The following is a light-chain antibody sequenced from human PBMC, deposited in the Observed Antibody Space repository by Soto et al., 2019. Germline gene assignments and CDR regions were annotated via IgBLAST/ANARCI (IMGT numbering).Light chain of an antibody. Sequence: QSVLTQPASVSGSPGQSITISCTGTSSDVGSYNYVSWYQQHPGKDPKLMIYEVRNRPSGVSDRFSGSKSGKTASLTIFGFQAEDEADYYCSSYTTSTTQVFGGGTKLTVL. J-gene: IGLJ2*01. CDR2: EVR. CDR3: SSYTTSTTQV. V-gene: IGLV2-14*01. CDR1: SSDVGSYNY.